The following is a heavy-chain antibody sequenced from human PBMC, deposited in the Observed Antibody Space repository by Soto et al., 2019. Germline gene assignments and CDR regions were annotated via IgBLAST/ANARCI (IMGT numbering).Heavy chain of an antibody. J-gene: IGHJ5*02. V-gene: IGHV3-7*01. CDR2: IKQDGSEK. Sequence: PGGSLRLSCAASGFTFSSYWMSWVRQAPGKGLEWVANIKQDGSEKYYVDSAKGRFTISRDNAKNSLYLQMNSLRAEDTAVYYCAGYSSSWYGNWFDPWGQGTLVTVSS. CDR1: GFTFSSYW. D-gene: IGHD6-13*01. CDR3: AGYSSSWYGNWFDP.